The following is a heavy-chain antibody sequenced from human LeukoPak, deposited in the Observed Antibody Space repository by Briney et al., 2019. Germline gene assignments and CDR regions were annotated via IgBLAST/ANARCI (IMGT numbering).Heavy chain of an antibody. CDR3: ARALTDFWSGYLSSVFYNYYYGMDV. D-gene: IGHD3-3*01. Sequence: ASVKVSCKASGYTFTGYYMHWVRQAPGQGLEWMGWINPNSGGTNYAQKFQGRVTMTRDTSISTAYMELSRLRSDDTAVYYRARALTDFWSGYLSSVFYNYYYGMDVWGQGTTVTVSS. J-gene: IGHJ6*02. V-gene: IGHV1-2*02. CDR2: INPNSGGT. CDR1: GYTFTGYY.